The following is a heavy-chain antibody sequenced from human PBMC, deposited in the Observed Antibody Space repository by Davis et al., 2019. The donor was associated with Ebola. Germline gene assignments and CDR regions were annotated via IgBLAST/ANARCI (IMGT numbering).Heavy chain of an antibody. CDR2: MYHSDST. CDR1: GFPISNGYY. Sequence: SETLSLTCTVSGFPISNGYYWAWIRQPPGKGLEWIGSMYHSDSTYYNPSLKSRLIMSSDTSKNQFSLKLSSVTAADTATYYCARDVRFGDGWFDPWGQGTLVTVSS. J-gene: IGHJ5*02. V-gene: IGHV4-38-2*02. D-gene: IGHD5-24*01. CDR3: ARDVRFGDGWFDP.